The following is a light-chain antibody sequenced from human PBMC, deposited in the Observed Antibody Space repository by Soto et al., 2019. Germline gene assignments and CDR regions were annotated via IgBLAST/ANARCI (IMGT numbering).Light chain of an antibody. J-gene: IGLJ1*01. V-gene: IGLV2-14*01. CDR2: EVT. CDR3: SSHTSGSTRV. CDR1: SGDVGGYDY. Sequence: QSALTQPASVSESPGQSIAISCTGTSGDVGGYDYVSWYQQHPDKAPKLMIYEVTNRPSWVSNRFSGSKSGNTASLTISGLQPEDEADYYCSSHTSGSTRVFGSGTKLTVL.